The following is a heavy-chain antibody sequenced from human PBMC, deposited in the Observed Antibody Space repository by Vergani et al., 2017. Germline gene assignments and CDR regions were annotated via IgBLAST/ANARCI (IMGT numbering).Heavy chain of an antibody. CDR3: ARGLRITMIYHPGRAFDI. CDR2: IYTSGST. J-gene: IGHJ3*02. Sequence: QVQLQESGPGLVKPSETLSLTCTVSGGSISSYYWSWIRQPPGKGLEWIGSIYTSGSTNYNPSLKSRVTISVDTSKNQFSLKLSSVTAADTAVYYCARGLRITMIYHPGRAFDIWGQGTMVTVSS. CDR1: GGSISSYY. D-gene: IGHD3-22*01. V-gene: IGHV4-4*07.